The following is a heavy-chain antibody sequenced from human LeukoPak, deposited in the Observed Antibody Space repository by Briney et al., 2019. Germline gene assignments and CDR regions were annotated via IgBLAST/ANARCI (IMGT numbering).Heavy chain of an antibody. D-gene: IGHD2/OR15-2a*01. Sequence: ASVKVSCMTSNYTFSNYGITWVRQAPGQGLEWMGWIGAYSGNSEFAQKFQGRVTMTTDASSGTAYMDLTNLTPDDTAVYFCARDSSAFYGSEYFQHWGQGTLVTVSS. CDR2: IGAYSGNS. CDR3: ARDSSAFYGSEYFQH. V-gene: IGHV1-18*01. CDR1: NYTFSNYG. J-gene: IGHJ1*01.